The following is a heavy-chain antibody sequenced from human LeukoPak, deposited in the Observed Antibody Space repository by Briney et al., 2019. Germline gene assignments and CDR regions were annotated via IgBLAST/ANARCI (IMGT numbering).Heavy chain of an antibody. J-gene: IGHJ6*03. D-gene: IGHD5-18*01. CDR1: GGSFSGYY. V-gene: IGHV4-34*01. CDR3: ARGVDTAMSLYYYYYYYMDV. CDR2: INHSGST. Sequence: SETLSLTCAVYGGSFSGYYWSWIRQPPGKGLEWIGEINHSGSTNYNPSPKSRVTISVDTSKNQFSLKLSSVTAADTAVYYCARGVDTAMSLYYYYYYYMDVWGKGTTVTVSS.